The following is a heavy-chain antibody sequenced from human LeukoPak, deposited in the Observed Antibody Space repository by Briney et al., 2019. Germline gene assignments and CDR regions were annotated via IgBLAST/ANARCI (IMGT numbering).Heavy chain of an antibody. D-gene: IGHD3-22*01. Sequence: ASVKVSCKASGYTFTGYYMHWVRQAPGQGLEWMGRISPNSGGTNYAQKFQGRVTMTRDTSISTAYMELSRLRSDDTAVYYCARGLLHWNYYDSSGSAEISCWGQGTLVTVSS. CDR1: GYTFTGYY. CDR2: ISPNSGGT. V-gene: IGHV1-2*06. CDR3: ARGLLHWNYYDSSGSAEISC. J-gene: IGHJ4*02.